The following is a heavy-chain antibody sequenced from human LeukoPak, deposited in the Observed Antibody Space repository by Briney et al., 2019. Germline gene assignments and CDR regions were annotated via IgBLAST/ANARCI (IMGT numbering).Heavy chain of an antibody. Sequence: ASVKVSCKASGYTFTGYYMHWVRQAPGQGLEWMGWNNPNSGGTNYAQKFQGRVTMTRDTSISTAYMELSRLRSDDTAVYYCARGVEYSSSNPYYFGYWGQGTLVTVSS. V-gene: IGHV1-2*02. D-gene: IGHD6-13*01. CDR1: GYTFTGYY. J-gene: IGHJ4*02. CDR3: ARGVEYSSSNPYYFGY. CDR2: NNPNSGGT.